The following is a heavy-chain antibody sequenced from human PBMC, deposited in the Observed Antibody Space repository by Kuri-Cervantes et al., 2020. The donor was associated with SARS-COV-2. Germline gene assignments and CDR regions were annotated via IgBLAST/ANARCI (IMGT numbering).Heavy chain of an antibody. CDR2: IKANSGGT. D-gene: IGHD2-2*01. CDR1: GYSISAYQ. J-gene: IGHJ6*02. V-gene: IGHV1-2*02. Sequence: ASVKVSCKASGYSISAYQLHWVRQAPGQGREWMGWIKANSGGTYYAQAFQGRATMTRDTSSNSVYMELSRLTSVDTAMYFCARDGCSRSTCYEDYSYYAVDVWGQGTKVTVSS. CDR3: ARDGCSRSTCYEDYSYYAVDV.